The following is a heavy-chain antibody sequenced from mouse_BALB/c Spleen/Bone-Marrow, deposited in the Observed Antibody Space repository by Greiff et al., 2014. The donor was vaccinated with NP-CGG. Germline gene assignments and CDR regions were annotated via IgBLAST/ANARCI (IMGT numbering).Heavy chain of an antibody. V-gene: IGHV1-14*01. D-gene: IGHD1-1*01. J-gene: IGHJ2*01. Sequence: EVKLMESGPELVKPGASVKMSCKASGYTFTSYIMHWVKQKPGQGLEWIGYINPYNDGTKNNEKFKGKATLTSDKSSSTAYMELNRLTSEDSAVYYCARQDYGNGSFDYWGQGTPLTVSS. CDR1: GYTFTSYI. CDR3: ARQDYGNGSFDY. CDR2: INPYNDGT.